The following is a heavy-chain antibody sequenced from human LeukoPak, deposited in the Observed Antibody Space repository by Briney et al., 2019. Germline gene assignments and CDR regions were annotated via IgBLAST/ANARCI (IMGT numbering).Heavy chain of an antibody. V-gene: IGHV1-18*01. D-gene: IGHD3-10*01. CDR3: ARYGYFDL. Sequence: ASVKVSCKASVYTLSTYGIACGRQAPGQGLEWMGWISADNGDTNYAQNLQGRVTMTTDTYTTTAHMELRGLRSDDTAVYYCARYGYFDLWGRGTLVTVSS. J-gene: IGHJ2*01. CDR2: ISADNGDT. CDR1: VYTLSTYG.